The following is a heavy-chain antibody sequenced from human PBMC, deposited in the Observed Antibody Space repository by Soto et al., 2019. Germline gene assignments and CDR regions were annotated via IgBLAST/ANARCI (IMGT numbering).Heavy chain of an antibody. CDR2: VNPNGGST. J-gene: IGHJ4*02. D-gene: IGHD6-6*01. V-gene: IGHV1-46*03. CDR1: GYTFTSFY. CDR3: VRGLASGDY. Sequence: QVQLVQSGAEVKEPGASVKISCKASGYTFTSFYMHWVRQAPGQGLEWMGIVNPNGGSTNYAQNFKGRITISRDTSTSTVYMDLSSLRSEDTAVYYCVRGLASGDYWGQGTLVTVSS.